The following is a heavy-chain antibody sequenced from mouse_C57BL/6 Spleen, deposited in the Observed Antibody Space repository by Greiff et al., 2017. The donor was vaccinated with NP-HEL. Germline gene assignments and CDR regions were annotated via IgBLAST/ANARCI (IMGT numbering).Heavy chain of an antibody. D-gene: IGHD2-2*01. CDR2: ISDGGSYT. CDR1: GFTFSSYA. CDR3: ARTMVTSYYAMDY. Sequence: EVKLVESGGGLVKPGGSLKLSCAASGFTFSSYAMSWVRQTPEKRLEWVATISDGGSYTYYPDNVKGRFTISRDNAKNNLYLQMSHLKSEDTAMYYCARTMVTSYYAMDYWGQGTSVTVSS. J-gene: IGHJ4*01. V-gene: IGHV5-4*03.